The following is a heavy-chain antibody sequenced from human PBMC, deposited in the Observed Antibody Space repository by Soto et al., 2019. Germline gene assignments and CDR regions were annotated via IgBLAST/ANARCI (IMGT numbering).Heavy chain of an antibody. CDR3: ARAPYDYIWGSYRSNYYYYYMDV. D-gene: IGHD3-16*02. Sequence: ASVKVSCKASGYTFTSYDINWVRQATGQGLEWMGWMNPNSGNTGYAQKFQGRVTMTRNTSISTAYMELSSLRSEDTAVYYCARAPYDYIWGSYRSNYYYYYMDVWGKGTTVTVSS. J-gene: IGHJ6*03. V-gene: IGHV1-8*01. CDR1: GYTFTSYD. CDR2: MNPNSGNT.